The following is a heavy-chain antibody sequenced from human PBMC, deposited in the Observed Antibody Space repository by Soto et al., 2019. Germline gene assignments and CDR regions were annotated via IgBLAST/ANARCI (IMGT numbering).Heavy chain of an antibody. CDR3: GIGGGTSGGRALDV. CDR2: IIPIFGTA. D-gene: IGHD2-15*01. Sequence: QVQLVQSGAEVKKPGSSVKVSCKASGGTFSSYAISWVRQAPGQGLEWMGGIIPIFGTANYAQKFQGRVTITADESTSRADMELSRLRSEDTDVYYCGIGGGTSGGRALDVWGQGTTVTVSS. V-gene: IGHV1-69*01. CDR1: GGTFSSYA. J-gene: IGHJ6*01.